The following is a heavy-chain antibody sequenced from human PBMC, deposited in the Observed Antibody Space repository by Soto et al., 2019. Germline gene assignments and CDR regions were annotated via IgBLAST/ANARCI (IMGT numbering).Heavy chain of an antibody. CDR2: ISYDGSNK. D-gene: IGHD3-10*01. V-gene: IGHV3-30-3*01. CDR1: GFTFSSYA. J-gene: IGHJ4*02. Sequence: QVQLVESGGGVVQPGRSLRLSCAASGFTFSSYAMHWVRQAPGKGLEWVAVISYDGSNKYYADSVKGRFTISRDNSKNTLYLQMNSLRAEDTAVYYCARTYGSGSYDYWGQGTLVTVSS. CDR3: ARTYGSGSYDY.